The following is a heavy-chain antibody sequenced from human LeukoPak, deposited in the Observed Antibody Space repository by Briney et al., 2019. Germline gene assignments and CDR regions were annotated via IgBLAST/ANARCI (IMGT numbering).Heavy chain of an antibody. CDR1: GDSIRSHY. CDR3: TRGSIYEFDY. CDR2: VYYTGGT. D-gene: IGHD3-3*02. Sequence: SETLSPTCTVSGDSIRSHYWSWVRQPPGKGLEWVGYVYYTGGTNYNPSLESRVTISVDRSRDQFSLRLSSVTAADTAVYFCTRGSIYEFDYWGRGTLVTVSS. J-gene: IGHJ4*02. V-gene: IGHV4-59*11.